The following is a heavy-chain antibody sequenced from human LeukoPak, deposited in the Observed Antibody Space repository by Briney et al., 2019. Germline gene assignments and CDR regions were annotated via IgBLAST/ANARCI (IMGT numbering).Heavy chain of an antibody. CDR2: IYISGNT. V-gene: IGHV4-61*02. CDR3: TRGWSSAGVFDS. Sequence: SQTLSLTCTVSGGSIKTGGYSWTWIRQPAGKGLEWIGRIYISGNTDQNPSLKSRVTVSMDSSKNQFSLEMKSVTAADTAVYYCTRGWSSAGVFDSWGQGTVVTVSS. J-gene: IGHJ4*03. CDR1: GGSIKTGGYS. D-gene: IGHD6-19*01.